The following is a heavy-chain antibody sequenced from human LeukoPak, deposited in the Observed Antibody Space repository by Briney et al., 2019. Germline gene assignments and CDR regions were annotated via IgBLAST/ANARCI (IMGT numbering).Heavy chain of an antibody. CDR3: AKPRSLNMVGGAVDY. CDR1: GFTFSGSA. V-gene: IGHV3-30*02. Sequence: PGGSLRLSCAASGFTFSGSAIHWVRQAPGKGLEWVAFIRYDGSNTYYADSVKGRFTFSRDNSMNTLYLQMNSLRAEDTAVYYCAKPRSLNMVGGAVDYWGQGTLVTVSS. J-gene: IGHJ4*02. CDR2: IRYDGSNT. D-gene: IGHD2-15*01.